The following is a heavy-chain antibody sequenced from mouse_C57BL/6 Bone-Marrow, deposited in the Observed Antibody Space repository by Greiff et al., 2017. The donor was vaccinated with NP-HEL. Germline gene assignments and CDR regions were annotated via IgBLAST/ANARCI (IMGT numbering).Heavy chain of an antibody. CDR2: IRNKANGYTT. J-gene: IGHJ2*01. CDR1: GFTFTDYY. Sequence: EVQLQESGGGLVQPGGSLSLSCAASGFTFTDYYMSWVRQPPGKALEWLGFIRNKANGYTTEYSASVKGRFTISRDNSQSILYLQMNALRAEDSATYYCARSIVTFDYWGQGTTLTVSS. V-gene: IGHV7-3*01. CDR3: ARSIVTFDY. D-gene: IGHD2-5*01.